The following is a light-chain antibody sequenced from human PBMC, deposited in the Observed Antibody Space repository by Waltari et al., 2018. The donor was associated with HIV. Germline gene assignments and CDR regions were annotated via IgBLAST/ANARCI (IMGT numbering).Light chain of an antibody. V-gene: IGKV1-39*01. CDR1: QSISSY. CDR2: AAS. CDR3: QQSYSIPYT. Sequence: DIQMTQSPSSLSVSVGDRVTITCRASQSISSYLNWYQQKPGKAPKLLIYAASSLQSGVPSRFSGSGSGTDFTLTISSLQPEDFATYYCQQSYSIPYTFGQGTKLEIK. J-gene: IGKJ2*01.